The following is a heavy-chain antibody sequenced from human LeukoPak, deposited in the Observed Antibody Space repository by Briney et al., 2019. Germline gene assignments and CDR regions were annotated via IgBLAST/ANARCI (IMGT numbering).Heavy chain of an antibody. CDR1: GGSISSYY. J-gene: IGHJ5*02. V-gene: IGHV4-59*01. D-gene: IGHD6-13*01. CDR2: IYYSGST. Sequence: SETLCLTCTVSGGSISSYYWSWIRQPPGKGLEWIGYIYYSGSTNYNPSLKSRVTISVDTSKNQFSLKLSSVTAADTAVYYCASQTSEAAAGQNWFDPWGQGTLVTVSS. CDR3: ASQTSEAAAGQNWFDP.